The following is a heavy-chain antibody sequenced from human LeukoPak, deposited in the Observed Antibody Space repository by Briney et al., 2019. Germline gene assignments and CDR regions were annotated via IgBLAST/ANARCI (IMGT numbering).Heavy chain of an antibody. CDR3: ARERQWLVPDAFDI. V-gene: IGHV4-34*01. D-gene: IGHD6-19*01. J-gene: IGHJ3*02. CDR2: INHSGST. Sequence: GSLRLSCAASGFTFSSYSMNWVRQPPGKGLEWIGEINHSGSTNYNPSLKSRVTISVDTSKNQFYLKLSSVTAADTAVYYCARERQWLVPDAFDIWGQGTMVTVSS. CDR1: GFTFSSYS.